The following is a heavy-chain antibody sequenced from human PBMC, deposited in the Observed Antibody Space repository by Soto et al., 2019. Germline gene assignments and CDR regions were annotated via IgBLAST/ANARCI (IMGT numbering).Heavy chain of an antibody. V-gene: IGHV4-59*01. Sequence: PSETLSLTCTVSGGSISPYYWSWIRQPPGKGLEWIGFIYYSGRTSYNSSLKSRVTISVDTSKNQFSLNLSSVTAADTAVYYCARDLRFQGHDYADYLGYGMDVWGQGTTVTVSS. J-gene: IGHJ6*02. CDR2: IYYSGRT. CDR1: GGSISPYY. D-gene: IGHD4-17*01. CDR3: ARDLRFQGHDYADYLGYGMDV.